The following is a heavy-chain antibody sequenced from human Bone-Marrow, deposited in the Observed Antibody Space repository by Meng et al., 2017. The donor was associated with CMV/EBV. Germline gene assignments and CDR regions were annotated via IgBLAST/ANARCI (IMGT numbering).Heavy chain of an antibody. D-gene: IGHD3-10*01. V-gene: IGHV3-30*14. J-gene: IGHJ5*02. CDR3: ARDRSGLGSGMWGLDP. CDR2: ISYDGSNK. CDR1: GFTFSSYA. Sequence: GESLKISCAASGFTFSSYAMHWVRQAPGKGLEWVAVISYDGSNKYYADSVKGRFTVSRDNSKNTLHLQMNSLRVEDTAIYYCARDRSGLGSGMWGLDPWGQGTLVTVSS.